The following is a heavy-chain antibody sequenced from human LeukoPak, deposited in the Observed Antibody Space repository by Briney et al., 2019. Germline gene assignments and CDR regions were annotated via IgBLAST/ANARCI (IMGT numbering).Heavy chain of an antibody. CDR3: ARSGDYCSSTSCYCDY. D-gene: IGHD2-2*01. CDR2: IIPIFGTA. Sequence: GASVKVSCKASGGTFSSYAISWVRQAPGQGLEWMGGIIPIFGTANYAQKFQGRVTITADESTSTAYMELSSLRSEDTAVYYCARSGDYCSSTSCYCDYWGQGTLVTVSP. V-gene: IGHV1-69*13. CDR1: GGTFSSYA. J-gene: IGHJ4*02.